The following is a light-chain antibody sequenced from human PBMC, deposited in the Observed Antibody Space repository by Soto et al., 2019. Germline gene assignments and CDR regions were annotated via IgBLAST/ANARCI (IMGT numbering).Light chain of an antibody. CDR2: EAS. CDR3: QQYNEYSAWT. V-gene: IGKV1-5*03. Sequence: DIQMTQSPSTLSASVGERVTITCRASQSISRWLAWYQQQPGKAAKLLIYEASRLESGVPSRFSGSGSGTEFTLTISSLQPDDFATYFCQQYNEYSAWTFGQGTKVDIK. J-gene: IGKJ1*01. CDR1: QSISRW.